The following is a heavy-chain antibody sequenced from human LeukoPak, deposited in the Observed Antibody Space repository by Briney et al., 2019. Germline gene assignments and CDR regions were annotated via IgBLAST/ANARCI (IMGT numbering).Heavy chain of an antibody. CDR1: GYTLSELS. CDR2: FDPEDGET. Sequence: ASVKVSCKVSGYTLSELSMSWVRQAPGKGLEWMGGFDPEDGETVYAQKFQGRVTMTEDSSTNTAHMELSSLRPEDTAVYYCAAEPVGVSSLLDYWGQGTLVTVSS. J-gene: IGHJ4*02. D-gene: IGHD2-15*01. V-gene: IGHV1-24*01. CDR3: AAEPVGVSSLLDY.